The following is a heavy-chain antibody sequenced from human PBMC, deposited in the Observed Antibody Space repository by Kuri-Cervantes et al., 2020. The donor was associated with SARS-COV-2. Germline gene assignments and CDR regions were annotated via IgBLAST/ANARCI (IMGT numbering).Heavy chain of an antibody. CDR2: IWYDGSNK. J-gene: IGHJ4*02. CDR1: GFTFSNYG. V-gene: IGHV3-33*01. Sequence: GGSLRLSCAASGFTFSNYGMHWVRQAPGKGLEWVAVIWYDGSNKYYADSVKGRFTISRDNSKNTLYLQMNSLRAEDTAVYYCARGSISVGRATGGLDYWGQGTLVTVSS. CDR3: ARGSISVGRATGGLDY. D-gene: IGHD3-16*01.